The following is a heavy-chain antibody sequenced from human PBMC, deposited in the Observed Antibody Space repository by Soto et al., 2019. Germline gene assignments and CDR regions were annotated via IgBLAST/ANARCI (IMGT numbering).Heavy chain of an antibody. CDR3: ARGFMVRGVTHDAFHI. V-gene: IGHV3-48*03. J-gene: IGHJ3*02. CDR1: VCTFSSYE. CDR2: ISSSGSTI. Sequence: GGSLRLSCASSVCTFSSYEMNCVRHSPGKWLEWVSYISSSGSTIYYADSVKGRFTISRDNAKNSLYLKMNSLRAEDTAVYYCARGFMVRGVTHDAFHIWGQATMVNVSS. D-gene: IGHD3-10*01.